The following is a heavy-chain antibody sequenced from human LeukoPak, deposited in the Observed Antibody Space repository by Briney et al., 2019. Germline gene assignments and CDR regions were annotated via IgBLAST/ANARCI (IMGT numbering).Heavy chain of an antibody. D-gene: IGHD3-10*01. Sequence: SVQVSCKACGGTFSSYALRWVRQAAGQGLEWMGGIIPIFGTANYAQMFQGRVTITTDESTSTAYMELSSLRSEDTAVYYCARGLSTMAFDYWGQGTLVTVSS. J-gene: IGHJ4*02. CDR2: IIPIFGTA. CDR3: ARGLSTMAFDY. CDR1: GGTFSSYA. V-gene: IGHV1-69*05.